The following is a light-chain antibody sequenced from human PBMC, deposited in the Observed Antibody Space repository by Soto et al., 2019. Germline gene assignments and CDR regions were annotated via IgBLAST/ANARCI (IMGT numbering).Light chain of an antibody. CDR1: SSNIGAGYD. V-gene: IGLV1-40*01. CDR3: QSHDSSLHASV. Sequence: QSVLTQPPSVSGAPGQRVTISCTGSSSNIGAGYDVHWYLQLPGTAPKLLIYGNTNRPSGVPYRFSGSKYGSSASLAITGLQAEDEAAYYCQSHDSSLHASVFGTGTKLTVL. CDR2: GNT. J-gene: IGLJ1*01.